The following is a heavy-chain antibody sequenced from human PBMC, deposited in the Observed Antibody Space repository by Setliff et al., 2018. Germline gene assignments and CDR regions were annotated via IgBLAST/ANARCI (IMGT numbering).Heavy chain of an antibody. Sequence: PSETLSLTCAVSGYSISSGYYWGWIRQPPGKGLEWIGIIYHSGSTYYNPSLKSRVTISVDTSKNQFSLKLSSVTAADTAVYYCARTSGSGSSLLPNFSDPWGQGTRVTV. J-gene: IGHJ5*02. CDR1: GYSISSGYY. D-gene: IGHD3-10*01. CDR3: ARTSGSGSSLLPNFSDP. V-gene: IGHV4-38-2*01. CDR2: IYHSGST.